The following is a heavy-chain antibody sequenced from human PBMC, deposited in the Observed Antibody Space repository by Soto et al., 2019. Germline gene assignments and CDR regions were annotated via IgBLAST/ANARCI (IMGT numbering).Heavy chain of an antibody. CDR1: GVTFGDYA. D-gene: IGHD3-3*01. CDR2: IRSKVYGGTT. V-gene: IGHV3-49*03. J-gene: IGHJ6*02. CDR3: TSTIFGVVIPGGYYYGMDV. Sequence: PGGFMRLSCTVAGVTFGDYAVSWFRQAPGKGLEWVGFIRSKVYGGTTEYAASVKGRFTISRDDSKSIAYLQMNSLKTEDTAVYYCTSTIFGVVIPGGYYYGMDVSGQGTTVTVSS.